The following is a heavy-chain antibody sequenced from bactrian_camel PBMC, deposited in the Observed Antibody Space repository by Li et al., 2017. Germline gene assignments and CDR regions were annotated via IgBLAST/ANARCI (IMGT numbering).Heavy chain of an antibody. V-gene: IGHV3S31*01. CDR1: GFTFSDYA. CDR2: ISSGST. Sequence: VESGGGLVQPGGSLRLSCAASGFTFSDYALSWVRQAPGKGLEWVSHISSGSTYYRGSVKGRFTTSRDNAKSTLYLQLNSLKTEDTAMYYCAANVAGTDLTAFDYWGQGTQVTVS. J-gene: IGHJ6*01. CDR3: AANVAGTDLTAFDY. D-gene: IGHD6*01.